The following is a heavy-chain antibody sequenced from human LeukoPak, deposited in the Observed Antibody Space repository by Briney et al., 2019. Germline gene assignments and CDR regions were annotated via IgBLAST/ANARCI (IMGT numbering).Heavy chain of an antibody. CDR2: ISTYNGNT. V-gene: IGHV1-18*01. CDR1: GYTFTSYG. Sequence: GSVKVSCKASGYTFTSYGISWVRQAPGQGLEWMGWISTYNGNTNYAQKLQGRVTMTTDTSTSTAYMELRSLRSDDTAVYYCARLSGSYFDIDYWAREPWSPSPQ. CDR3: ARLSGSYFDIDY. D-gene: IGHD1-26*01. J-gene: IGHJ4*02.